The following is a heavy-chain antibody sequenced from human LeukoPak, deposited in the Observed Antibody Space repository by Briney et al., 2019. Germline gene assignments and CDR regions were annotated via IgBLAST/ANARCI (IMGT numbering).Heavy chain of an antibody. CDR2: IIPILGIA. D-gene: IGHD2-8*01. J-gene: IGHJ5*02. CDR1: GGTFSSYA. V-gene: IGHV1-69*04. Sequence: SVKVSCKASGGTFSSYAISWVRQAPGQGLEWMGRIIPILGIANYAQKFQGRVTITADKSTSTAYMELSSLRSEDTAVYYCAGYQRGTNGKTNWFDPWGQGALVTVSS. CDR3: AGYQRGTNGKTNWFDP.